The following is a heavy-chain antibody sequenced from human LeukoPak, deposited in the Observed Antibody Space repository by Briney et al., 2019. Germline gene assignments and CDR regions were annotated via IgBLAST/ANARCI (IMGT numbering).Heavy chain of an antibody. CDR1: GFTFSSYS. Sequence: GGSLRLSCAASGFTFSSYSMNWVRQAPGKGLEWVSSISSSSSYIYYADSVKGRFTISRDNAKNSLYLQMNSLRAEDTAVYYCAREAPQGYYGMDVWGQGTLVTVSS. J-gene: IGHJ6*02. V-gene: IGHV3-21*01. CDR3: AREAPQGYYGMDV. CDR2: ISSSSSYI.